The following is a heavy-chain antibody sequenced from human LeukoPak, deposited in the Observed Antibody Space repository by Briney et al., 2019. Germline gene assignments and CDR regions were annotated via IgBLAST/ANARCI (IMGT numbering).Heavy chain of an antibody. CDR2: ISSSGSTI. V-gene: IGHV3-11*01. CDR3: ARSKFGSMAFDI. J-gene: IGHJ3*02. Sequence: GGSLRLSCAASGFTFSDYYMSWIRQAPGKGLDWVSYISSSGSTIYYADSVKGRFTISSDNAKNSLYLQMNSLRAEDTAVYYCARSKFGSMAFDIWGQGTMVTVSS. CDR1: GFTFSDYY. D-gene: IGHD3-10*01.